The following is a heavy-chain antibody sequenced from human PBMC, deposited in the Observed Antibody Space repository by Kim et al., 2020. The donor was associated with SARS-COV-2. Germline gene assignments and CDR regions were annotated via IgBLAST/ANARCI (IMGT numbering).Heavy chain of an antibody. CDR1: GYSFTSYW. J-gene: IGHJ3*02. CDR3: ARVRTYYYDSSGDSDAFDI. Sequence: GESLKISCKGSGYSFTSYWIGWVRQMPGKGLEWMGIIYPGDSDTRYSPSFQGQVTISADKSISTAYLQWSSLKASDTAMYYCARVRTYYYDSSGDSDAFDIWGQGTMVTVSS. V-gene: IGHV5-51*01. D-gene: IGHD3-22*01. CDR2: IYPGDSDT.